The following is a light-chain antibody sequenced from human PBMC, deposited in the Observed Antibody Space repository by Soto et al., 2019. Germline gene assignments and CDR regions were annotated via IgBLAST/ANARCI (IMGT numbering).Light chain of an antibody. V-gene: IGKV3-15*01. CDR3: QQYNKWPPLT. Sequence: EIVMTQSPATLSVSPGERATLSCRASQRVSRNLAWYQQTPGQAPRLLLSDASTRATGIPGRFSGSGSGTECTLTISSLQSEDFAVYYCQQYNKWPPLTFGQGTKLEIK. CDR1: QRVSRN. J-gene: IGKJ2*01. CDR2: DAS.